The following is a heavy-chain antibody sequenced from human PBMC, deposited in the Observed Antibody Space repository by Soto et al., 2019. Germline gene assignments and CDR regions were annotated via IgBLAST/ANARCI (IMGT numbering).Heavy chain of an antibody. V-gene: IGHV1-69*01. D-gene: IGHD2-2*01. J-gene: IGHJ6*02. CDR3: ARSQGSSTSLEIYYYYYYGMDV. Sequence: QVQLVQSGAEVKKPGSSVKVSCKASGGTFGSYAISWVRQAPGQGLEWMGGIIPIRGTANYAQKFQGRVTIAADESTSTAYMELSSLRSEDTAVYYCARSQGSSTSLEIYYYYYYGMDVWGQGTMVTVSS. CDR1: GGTFGSYA. CDR2: IIPIRGTA.